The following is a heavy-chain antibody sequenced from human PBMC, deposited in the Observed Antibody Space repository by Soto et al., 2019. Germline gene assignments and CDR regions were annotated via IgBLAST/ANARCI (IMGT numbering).Heavy chain of an antibody. J-gene: IGHJ4*02. CDR3: AHWDGYKYDFDY. CDR1: GFSLSTSGVG. CDR2: IYWNDDK. D-gene: IGHD5-12*01. Sequence: QITLKESGPTLVKPTQTLTLTCTFSGFSLSTSGVGVGWIRQPPGKALAWLALIYWNDDKRYSPSLKSRLTITKDTSKNQVVLTITSMDPVDTATYFCAHWDGYKYDFDYWVQGTLVTVSS. V-gene: IGHV2-5*01.